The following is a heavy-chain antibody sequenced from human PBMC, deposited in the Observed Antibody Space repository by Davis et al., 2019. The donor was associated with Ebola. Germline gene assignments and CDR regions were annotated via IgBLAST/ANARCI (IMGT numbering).Heavy chain of an antibody. CDR1: GFSLSTSGMC. Sequence: SGPTLVKPTQTLTLTCTFSGFSLSTSGMCVSWIRQPPGKALEWLARIDWDGDKFFSTSLKTRLTISKDTSKNQVVLTMTNVDPVDTATYYCARIRSPGYGGGLGEFDYWGQGTLVTVSS. J-gene: IGHJ4*02. V-gene: IGHV2-70*17. D-gene: IGHD3-16*01. CDR2: IDWDGDK. CDR3: ARIRSPGYGGGLGEFDY.